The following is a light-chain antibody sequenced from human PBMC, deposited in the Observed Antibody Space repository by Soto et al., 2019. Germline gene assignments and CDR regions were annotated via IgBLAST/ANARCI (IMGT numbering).Light chain of an antibody. J-gene: IGLJ2*01. CDR2: AVS. V-gene: IGLV2-8*01. CDR3: SSYAGSKNLV. Sequence: QSVLTQPPSASGSPGQSVTISCTGTSSDVGGYNYVSWYQQHPGKAPQLLIYAVSERPSGVPDRFSGSKSGNTASLTVSGLQAADEADYYCSSYAGSKNLVFG. CDR1: SSDVGGYNY.